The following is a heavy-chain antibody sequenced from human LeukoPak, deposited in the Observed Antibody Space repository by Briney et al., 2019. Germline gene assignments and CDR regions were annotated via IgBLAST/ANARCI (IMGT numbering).Heavy chain of an antibody. CDR1: GFTFSSYG. Sequence: PGGSLRLSCAASGFTFSSYGMHWVRQAPGKGLEWVAVIWYDGSNKYYADSVKGRFTISRDNSKNTLYLQMNSLRAEDTAVYYCASQYYDFWSGYYEALDYWGQGTLVTVSS. V-gene: IGHV3-33*01. CDR2: IWYDGSNK. J-gene: IGHJ4*02. CDR3: ASQYYDFWSGYYEALDY. D-gene: IGHD3-3*01.